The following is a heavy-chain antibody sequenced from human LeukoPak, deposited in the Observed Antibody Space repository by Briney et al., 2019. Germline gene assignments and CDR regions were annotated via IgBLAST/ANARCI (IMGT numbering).Heavy chain of an antibody. CDR2: ISAYNGNT. J-gene: IGHJ5*02. D-gene: IGHD3-3*01. Sequence: GAPVKVSCKASGYTFTSYGISWVRQAPGQGLEWMGWISAYNGNTNYAQKLQGRVTMTTDTSTSTAYMELRSLRSDDTAVYYCARDLNGVRSSLEWLFPQWRGWFDPWGQGTLVTVSS. V-gene: IGHV1-18*01. CDR1: GYTFTSYG. CDR3: ARDLNGVRSSLEWLFPQWRGWFDP.